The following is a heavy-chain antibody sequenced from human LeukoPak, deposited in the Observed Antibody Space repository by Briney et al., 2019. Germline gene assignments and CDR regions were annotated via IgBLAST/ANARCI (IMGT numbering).Heavy chain of an antibody. CDR3: AKDGFYDFWSGYPNH. CDR1: GFNFSSYW. J-gene: IGHJ5*02. CDR2: INSDGRST. D-gene: IGHD3-3*01. Sequence: GGSLRLXCAASGFNFSSYWMHWVRQAPGKGLVWVSRINSDGRSTSYADSVKGRFTISRDNAKNTLYLQMNSLRAEDTAMYYCAKDGFYDFWSGYPNHWGQGTLVTVSS. V-gene: IGHV3-74*01.